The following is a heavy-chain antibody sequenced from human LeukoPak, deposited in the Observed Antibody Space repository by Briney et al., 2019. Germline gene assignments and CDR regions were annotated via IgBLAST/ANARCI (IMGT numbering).Heavy chain of an antibody. CDR2: IDNRGST. CDR1: GGSFSFYF. J-gene: IGHJ4*02. Sequence: SETPSLTCTVSGGSFSFYFWHWISQPRGEGLDWIGEIDNRGSTQYKPSLRSRGIISIDTSGNHFSLKLASVTAADTAVYFCARDSDSGFQWGQGLLVTVSS. CDR3: ARDSDSGFQ. V-gene: IGHV4-34*01. D-gene: IGHD3-16*01.